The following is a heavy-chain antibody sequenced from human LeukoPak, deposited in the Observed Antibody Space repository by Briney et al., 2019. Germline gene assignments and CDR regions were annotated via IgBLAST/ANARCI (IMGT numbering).Heavy chain of an antibody. J-gene: IGHJ4*02. CDR1: GFTFSDYW. V-gene: IGHV3-7*01. CDR2: INKDGSEV. Sequence: PGGSLRLSCAVSGFTFSDYWMRWVRQAPGKGLAWVASINKDGSEVQYVGSVKGRFTISRDNARNLVYLQMTSLGAEDTAVYYCATYTQHFGAPGTDYWGLGTPVTVSS. D-gene: IGHD3-10*01. CDR3: ATYTQHFGAPGTDY.